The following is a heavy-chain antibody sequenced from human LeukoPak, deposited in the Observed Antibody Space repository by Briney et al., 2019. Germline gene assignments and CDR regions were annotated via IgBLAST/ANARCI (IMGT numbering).Heavy chain of an antibody. V-gene: IGHV3-21*01. CDR1: GFNFRSYS. Sequence: GGSLRLSCAASGFNFRSYSMNWVRQAPGKGLEWVSSISSSSTYIYYADSVKGRFTISRDNAENSLYLQMNSLRAEDTAVYYCARDESNTWSTLEYWGQGTLVAVSS. CDR3: ARDESNTWSTLEY. J-gene: IGHJ4*02. CDR2: ISSSSTYI. D-gene: IGHD6-13*01.